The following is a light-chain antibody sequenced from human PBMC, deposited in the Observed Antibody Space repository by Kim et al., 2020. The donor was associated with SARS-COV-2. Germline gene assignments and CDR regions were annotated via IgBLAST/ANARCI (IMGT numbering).Light chain of an antibody. Sequence: EIVLTQSPGTLSLSPGERATLSCRASQSISSIHVAWYQQKRGRAPRLIIYGISNRATDIPDRFSGSGAGTDFTLTISRLEPEDFAVYYCQQYADSPPTFVQGTKVEIK. V-gene: IGKV3-20*01. CDR2: GIS. J-gene: IGKJ1*01. CDR1: QSISSIH. CDR3: QQYADSPPT.